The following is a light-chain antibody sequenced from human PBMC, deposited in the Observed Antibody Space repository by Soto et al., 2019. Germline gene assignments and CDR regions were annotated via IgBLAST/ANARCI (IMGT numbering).Light chain of an antibody. V-gene: IGKV3-20*01. Sequence: EFVLTQSPGTLSLSPGERATLSCRASQSVSSSYLAWYQQKPGQAPRLLIYGASSRATGIPDRFSGSGSGTDFTLTISRLEPEDFAVYYCQQYGSPLTFGGGTKVDI. CDR3: QQYGSPLT. CDR2: GAS. CDR1: QSVSSSY. J-gene: IGKJ4*01.